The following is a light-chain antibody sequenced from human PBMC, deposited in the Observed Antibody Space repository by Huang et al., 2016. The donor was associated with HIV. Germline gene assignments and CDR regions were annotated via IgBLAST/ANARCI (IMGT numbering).Light chain of an antibody. CDR3: QHYHNWPPWT. J-gene: IGKJ1*01. CDR2: GAS. CDR1: QSISNN. Sequence: EIVMTQSPPTLSVSPGERATLSCRASQSISNNLAWYQQKPGQAPRLLIHGASTRATAVPARFSASGSGTEFTITISSLQSEDFAVYFCQHYHNWPPWTFGQGTKVEIK. V-gene: IGKV3-15*01.